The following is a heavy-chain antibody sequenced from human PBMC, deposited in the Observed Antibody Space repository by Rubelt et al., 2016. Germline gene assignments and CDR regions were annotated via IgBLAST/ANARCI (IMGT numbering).Heavy chain of an antibody. CDR2: IYPGDSDT. CDR1: GYSFTTYW. D-gene: IGHD3-9*01. Sequence: SCNGSGYSFTTYWIGWVRQMPGKGLEWMGIIYPGDSDTRYSPSFQGQVTISADTSISTAYLQWSSLKASDTAIYYCASTLTHDTYYSGMDVWGQGTTVTVSS. V-gene: IGHV5-51*01. CDR3: ASTLTHDTYYSGMDV. J-gene: IGHJ6*02.